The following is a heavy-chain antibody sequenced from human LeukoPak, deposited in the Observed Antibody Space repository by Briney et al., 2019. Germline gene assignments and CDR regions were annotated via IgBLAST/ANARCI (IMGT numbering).Heavy chain of an antibody. Sequence: SETLSLTCAVSGCSISSGYYWGWIRQPPGKGLEWIGSIYHSGSTYYNPSLKSRVTMSVDTSKNQFSLKLSSVAAADTAVYYCASGTDYDILTGYYPEYWGQGTLVTVSS. CDR2: IYHSGST. D-gene: IGHD3-9*01. V-gene: IGHV4-38-2*01. CDR3: ASGTDYDILTGYYPEY. J-gene: IGHJ4*02. CDR1: GCSISSGYY.